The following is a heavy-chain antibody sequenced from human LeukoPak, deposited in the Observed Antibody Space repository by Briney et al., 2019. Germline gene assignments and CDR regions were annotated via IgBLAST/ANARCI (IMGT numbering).Heavy chain of an antibody. CDR1: GFTFSSYD. J-gene: IGHJ6*03. CDR3: ARRVKEYSSTGYYYYYYMDV. V-gene: IGHV3-33*01. D-gene: IGHD6-6*01. CDR2: IWYDSTNK. Sequence: GGSLRLSCVASGFTFSSYDMHWVRQAPGKGLEWMASIWYDSTNKYYADSVKGRFTISRDNSKNTLYLQMNSLRSEDTAVYYCARRVKEYSSTGYYYYYYMDVWGKGPTVTVSS.